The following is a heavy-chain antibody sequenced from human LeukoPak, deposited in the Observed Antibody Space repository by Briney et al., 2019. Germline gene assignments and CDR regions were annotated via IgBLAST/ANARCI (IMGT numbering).Heavy chain of an antibody. CDR2: MNPNSGNT. D-gene: IGHD3-3*01. J-gene: IGHJ6*03. CDR3: ARGLNDEYYDFWSGYYTNYYYYMDV. Sequence: GASVKVSCKASGYTFTSYDINWVRQATGQGLEWMGWMNPNSGNTGYAQKFQGRVTITRNTSISTAYMELSSLRSEDTAVYYCARGLNDEYYDFWSGYYTNYYYYMDVWGKGTTVTVSS. CDR1: GYTFTSYD. V-gene: IGHV1-8*03.